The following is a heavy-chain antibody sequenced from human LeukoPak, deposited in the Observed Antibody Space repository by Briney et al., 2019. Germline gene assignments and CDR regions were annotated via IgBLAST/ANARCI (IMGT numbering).Heavy chain of an antibody. Sequence: ASVKVSCKASGYTFTGDYMHWVRQAPGQGLEWMGWINPNSGGTNYAQKFQGWVTMTRDTSISTAYMELSRLRSDDTAVYYCARLDYGDYSAYFDYWGQGTLVTVSS. V-gene: IGHV1-2*04. J-gene: IGHJ4*02. CDR1: GYTFTGDY. D-gene: IGHD4-17*01. CDR3: ARLDYGDYSAYFDY. CDR2: INPNSGGT.